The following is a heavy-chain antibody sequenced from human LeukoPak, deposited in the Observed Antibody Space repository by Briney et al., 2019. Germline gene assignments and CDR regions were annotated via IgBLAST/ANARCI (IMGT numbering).Heavy chain of an antibody. J-gene: IGHJ4*02. CDR3: AKGPYDFWSGYMDY. CDR2: SCGSDGST. Sequence: GGSLRLSCAASGFTFSSYAMSWVRQAPGKGLEWVSGSCGSDGSTYYADSVQGRFTISRDNSKNTLYLQMNSLRAEDTAVYYCAKGPYDFWSGYMDYWGQGTLVIVSS. D-gene: IGHD3-3*01. V-gene: IGHV3-23*01. CDR1: GFTFSSYA.